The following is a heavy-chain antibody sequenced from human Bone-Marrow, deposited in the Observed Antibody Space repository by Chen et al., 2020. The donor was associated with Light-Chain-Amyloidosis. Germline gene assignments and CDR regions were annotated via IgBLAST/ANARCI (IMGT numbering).Heavy chain of an antibody. D-gene: IGHD6-19*01. CDR3: ARASCSDCSTDY. CDR2: MYSVGST. J-gene: IGHJ4*02. V-gene: IGHV4-59*02. CDR1: GGPVPSHY. Sequence: QVQLQESGPGQVKPSETLSLACSVSGGPVPSHYWSWIRPAPGKGLEWIGQIGYMYSVGSTDYNPALKSRVIISVDPAKNQVSLRLTSVTAADTAIYYCARASCSDCSTDYWGQGTLVTVSS.